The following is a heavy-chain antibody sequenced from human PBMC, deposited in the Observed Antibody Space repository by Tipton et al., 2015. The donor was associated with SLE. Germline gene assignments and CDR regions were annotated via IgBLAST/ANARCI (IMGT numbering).Heavy chain of an antibody. Sequence: TLSLTCIVSGGSITTRSYYWSWIRQPAGKGLEWIGRIHASGSSGSTEYNPSLKSRVSMSLDTSKNQFSLNLASVTAADTALYYCARDGVRKGWWFFDLWGRGTLVTVSS. CDR3: ARDGVRKGWWFFDL. J-gene: IGHJ2*01. CDR1: GGSITTRSYY. CDR2: IHASGSSGST. D-gene: IGHD3-16*01. V-gene: IGHV4-61*02.